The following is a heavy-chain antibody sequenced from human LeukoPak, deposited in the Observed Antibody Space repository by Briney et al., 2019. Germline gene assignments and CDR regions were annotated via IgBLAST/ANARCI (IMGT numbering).Heavy chain of an antibody. CDR3: ARYYDILTGYLNWFDP. CDR2: IIPIFGTA. Sequence: ASVRVSCKASGGTFSSYAISWVRQAPGQGLEWMGGIIPIFGTANYAQKLQGRVTMTTDTSTSTAYMELRSLRSDDTAVYYCARYYDILTGYLNWFDPWGQGTLVTVSS. CDR1: GGTFSSYA. J-gene: IGHJ5*02. V-gene: IGHV1-69*05. D-gene: IGHD3-9*01.